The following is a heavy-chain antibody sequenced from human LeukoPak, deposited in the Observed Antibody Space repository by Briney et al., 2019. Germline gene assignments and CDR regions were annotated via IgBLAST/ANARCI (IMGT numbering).Heavy chain of an antibody. CDR3: SNNAFGDYAFDY. D-gene: IGHD4-17*01. Sequence: SVKVSCKASGGSFSTYAISWVRQAPGQGLGWMGGIIPIYGTRNYAQKFQGRVTITTDAYTTTAYTAYMELSSLRTEDTAVYYCSNNAFGDYAFDYWGQGTLVTVSS. J-gene: IGHJ4*02. CDR2: IIPIYGTR. CDR1: GGSFSTYA. V-gene: IGHV1-69*05.